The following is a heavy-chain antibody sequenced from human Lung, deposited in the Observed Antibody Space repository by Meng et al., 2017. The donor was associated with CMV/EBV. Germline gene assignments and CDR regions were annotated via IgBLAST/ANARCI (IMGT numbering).Heavy chain of an antibody. CDR1: GFPFSSYW. J-gene: IGHJ3*02. CDR3: ARGLVRAFDI. D-gene: IGHD2-8*02. CDR2: ITSAGSRT. Sequence: LSCSSSGFPFSSYWMHSLRHAPGKGLVWVSRITSAGSRTSYADSVKGRFTISRDNAKNTLSLQMNSLRAEDTAVYYCARGLVRAFDIWGQGTMVTVSS. V-gene: IGHV3-74*01.